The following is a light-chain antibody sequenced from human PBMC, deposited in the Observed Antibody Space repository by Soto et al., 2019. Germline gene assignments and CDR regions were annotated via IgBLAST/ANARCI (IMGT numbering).Light chain of an antibody. CDR1: SSDVGRYHL. J-gene: IGLJ3*02. Sequence: QSALTQPASVSGSPGQSSTISCTGASSDVGRYHLVSWYQHHPVKVPKVMIYEGSKRPAGVSNRFSGSKSGNTASLTISGLHADDEADYHCCSYAGSSTWVFGGGTKLTVL. CDR3: CSYAGSSTWV. CDR2: EGS. V-gene: IGLV2-23*01.